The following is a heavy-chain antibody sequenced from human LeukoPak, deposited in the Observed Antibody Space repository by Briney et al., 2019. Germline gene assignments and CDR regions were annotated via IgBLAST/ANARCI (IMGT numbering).Heavy chain of an antibody. Sequence: SETLSLTCTVSGGSISSSSYYWSWIRQPPGKGLEWIGEINHSGSTYYNPSLKSRVTISVDTSKNQFSLKLSSVTAADTAVYYCARDYVGNFDYWGQGTLVTVSS. CDR2: INHSGST. CDR1: GGSISSSSYY. CDR3: ARDYVGNFDY. J-gene: IGHJ4*02. D-gene: IGHD4-17*01. V-gene: IGHV4-39*01.